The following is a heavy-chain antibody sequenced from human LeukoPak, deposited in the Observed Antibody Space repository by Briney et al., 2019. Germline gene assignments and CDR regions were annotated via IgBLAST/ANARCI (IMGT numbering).Heavy chain of an antibody. CDR2: INGDRT. J-gene: IGHJ3*02. D-gene: IGHD2-2*01. CDR1: GFTFTSYP. V-gene: IGHV3-23*01. Sequence: GASLRLSCAASGFTFTSYPLSWVRQAPGMGLEWVSSINGDRTYYAGSVMGRFTISRDNSKTTLYLQMNNLRAEDTAVYYCAKSGCTSTACYAFDIWGQGTTVTVSS. CDR3: AKSGCTSTACYAFDI.